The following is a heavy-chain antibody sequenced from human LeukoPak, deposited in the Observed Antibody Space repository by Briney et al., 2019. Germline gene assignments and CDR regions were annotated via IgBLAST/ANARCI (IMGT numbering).Heavy chain of an antibody. CDR3: ARHHEYERNSYGMDA. V-gene: IGHV3-11*01. Sequence: GGSLRLSCVASRFNFSDHYMSWLRQAPGKGLEWVSYISSGGTITYHADSVKGRFTVSRDNAKKSLYLQMNSLRGEDTAVYYCARHHEYERNSYGMDAWSQGTTVTVSS. D-gene: IGHD3-16*01. CDR2: ISSGGTIT. CDR1: RFNFSDHY. J-gene: IGHJ6*02.